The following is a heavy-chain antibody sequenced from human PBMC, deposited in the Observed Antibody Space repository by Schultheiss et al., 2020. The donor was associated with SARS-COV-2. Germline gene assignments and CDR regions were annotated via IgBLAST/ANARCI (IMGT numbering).Heavy chain of an antibody. J-gene: IGHJ3*02. D-gene: IGHD2-2*02. CDR2: INHSGST. Sequence: SETLSLTCAVYGGSFSGYYWSWIRQPPGKGLEWIGEINHSGSTYYNPSLKSRVTISVDTSKNQFSLKLSSVTAADTAVYYCARPRGYCSSTSCYTRLDAFDIWGQGTMVTVSS. CDR3: ARPRGYCSSTSCYTRLDAFDI. V-gene: IGHV4-34*01. CDR1: GGSFSGYY.